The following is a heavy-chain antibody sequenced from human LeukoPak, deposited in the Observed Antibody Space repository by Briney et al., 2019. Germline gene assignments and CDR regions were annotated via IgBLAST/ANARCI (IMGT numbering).Heavy chain of an antibody. V-gene: IGHV4-31*03. CDR2: IYYSGST. CDR1: GGSISSGGYY. Sequence: SETLSLTCTVSGGSISSGGYYWSWIRQHPGKGLEWIGYIYYSGSTYYNPSLKSRVTISVDTSKNQFSLKLSSVTAADTAVYYCARDPGYCRSTTCYGGAFDTWGQGTMVTVSS. D-gene: IGHD2-2*01. J-gene: IGHJ3*02. CDR3: ARDPGYCRSTTCYGGAFDT.